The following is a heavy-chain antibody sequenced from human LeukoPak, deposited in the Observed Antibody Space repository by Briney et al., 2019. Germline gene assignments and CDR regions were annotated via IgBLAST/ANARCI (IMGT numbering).Heavy chain of an antibody. Sequence: GGSLRLSCTASGFTFSSYAMNWVRQAPGKGLEWVSGIGAGGTFTYYADSVKGRFTISRDNSRNTLYLQMNSLRADDTAVYYCAKDLDYPTYWYYFDYWGQGTLVTVSS. D-gene: IGHD2-8*02. CDR3: AKDLDYPTYWYYFDY. V-gene: IGHV3-23*01. J-gene: IGHJ4*02. CDR2: IGAGGTFT. CDR1: GFTFSSYA.